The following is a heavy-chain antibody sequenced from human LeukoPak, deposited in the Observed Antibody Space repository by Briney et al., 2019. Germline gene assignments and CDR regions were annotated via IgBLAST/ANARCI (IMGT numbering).Heavy chain of an antibody. CDR2: ISYDGSNK. D-gene: IGHD2-2*01. CDR3: ARDVGPYCSSTSCYPGS. J-gene: IGHJ3*01. CDR1: GFTFSSYA. V-gene: IGHV3-30-3*01. Sequence: PGGSLRLPCAASGFTFSSYAMHWVRQAPGKGLEWVAVISYDGSNKYYADSVKGRFTISRDNSKNTLYLQMNSLRAEDTAVYYCARDVGPYCSSTSCYPGSWGQGTMVTVSS.